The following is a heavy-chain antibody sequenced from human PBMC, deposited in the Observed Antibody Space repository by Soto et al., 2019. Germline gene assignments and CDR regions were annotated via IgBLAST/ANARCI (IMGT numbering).Heavy chain of an antibody. Sequence: QVQLVQSGAEVKKPGASVKVSCKASGYTFTSYGIIWVRQAPGQGLEWMGWISAYNGNTNYAQKLQGRVTMTTDTSTSTAYMELRSLRSDDTAVYYCARDRFLEWLLPDYYGMDVWGQGTTVTVSS. CDR2: ISAYNGNT. D-gene: IGHD3-3*01. J-gene: IGHJ6*02. V-gene: IGHV1-18*01. CDR1: GYTFTSYG. CDR3: ARDRFLEWLLPDYYGMDV.